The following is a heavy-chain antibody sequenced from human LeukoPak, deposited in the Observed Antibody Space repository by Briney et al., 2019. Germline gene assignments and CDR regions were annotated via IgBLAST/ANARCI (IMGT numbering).Heavy chain of an antibody. D-gene: IGHD6-13*01. J-gene: IGHJ4*02. Sequence: GGSLRLSCIASGSTFDDYTMHWVRQAPGKGLEWVSLISWDGGVTDYADSMRGRFTISRDNSKNSLYLLMNSLRAEDTALYYCAKDMRVSSRWGQPIDYWGQGTLVTVSS. V-gene: IGHV3-43*01. CDR1: GSTFDDYT. CDR3: AKDMRVSSRWGQPIDY. CDR2: ISWDGGVT.